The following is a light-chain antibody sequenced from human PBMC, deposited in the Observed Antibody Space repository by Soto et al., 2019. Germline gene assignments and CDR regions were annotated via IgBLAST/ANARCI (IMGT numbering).Light chain of an antibody. V-gene: IGLV3-1*01. CDR2: QDT. J-gene: IGLJ2*01. CDR1: KLGDKY. CDR3: QARDTRTARVV. Sequence: SYELTQPPSVSVSPGQTASIACSGNKLGDKYAGWYQQKPGQSPVLVIYQDTKRPSGIPERFSGSSSGNTATLTIRGTQAMDEADYYCQARDTRTARVVFGGRTKLTVL.